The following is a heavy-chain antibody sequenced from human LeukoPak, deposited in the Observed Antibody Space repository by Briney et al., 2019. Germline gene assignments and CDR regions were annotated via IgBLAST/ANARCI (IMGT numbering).Heavy chain of an antibody. CDR1: GYTFTGYF. D-gene: IGHD3-16*01. Sequence: ASVKVSCKASGYTFTGYFIHWVRQAPGQGLEWMGWINPNSGGTNYAQKFQGRVTMTEDTSTDTAYMELSSLRSEDTAVYYCATVFPDGDYVRDWGQGTLVTVSS. V-gene: IGHV1-2*02. CDR2: INPNSGGT. J-gene: IGHJ4*02. CDR3: ATVFPDGDYVRD.